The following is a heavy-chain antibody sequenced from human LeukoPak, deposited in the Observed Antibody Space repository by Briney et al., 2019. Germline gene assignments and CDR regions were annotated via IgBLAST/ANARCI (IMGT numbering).Heavy chain of an antibody. CDR2: ISGSGGST. J-gene: IGHJ3*02. D-gene: IGHD3-16*01. CDR1: GFTFNSYA. V-gene: IGHV3-23*01. CDR3: AKDLTSATWGRYDAFDI. Sequence: GGSLRLSCAASGFTFNSYAMSWVRQAPGKGLEWVSAISGSGGSTYFANSVKDRFTISRDNSKNTLNLQMNSLRAEDTAIYYCAKDLTSATWGRYDAFDIWGQGTLVTVSS.